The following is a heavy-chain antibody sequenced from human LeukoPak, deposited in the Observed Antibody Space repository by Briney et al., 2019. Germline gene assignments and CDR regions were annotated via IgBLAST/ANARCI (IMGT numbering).Heavy chain of an antibody. D-gene: IGHD6-13*01. CDR2: INPNSGGT. V-gene: IGHV1-2*02. Sequence: ASVKVSCKASGYTFTGYYMHWVRQAAGQGLEWMGWINPNSGGTNYAQKSQGRVTMTRDTSISTAYMELSRLRSDDTAVYYCARVAAAGTWWFDPWGQGTLVTVSS. CDR3: ARVAAAGTWWFDP. J-gene: IGHJ5*02. CDR1: GYTFTGYY.